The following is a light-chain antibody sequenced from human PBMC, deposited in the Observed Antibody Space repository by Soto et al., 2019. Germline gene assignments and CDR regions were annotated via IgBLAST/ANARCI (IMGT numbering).Light chain of an antibody. CDR2: SNS. CDR1: RSNTGAGYD. J-gene: IGLJ3*02. CDR3: QSFDTSLRGWV. Sequence: QSVLTQPPSVSGAPGQRVTISCTGTRSNTGAGYDVHWYQQHPGTAPKYLIYSNSNRPSGVPDRFSGSKSGTSASLAISGLQAEDEADYFCQSFDTSLRGWVFCGGTKLTVL. V-gene: IGLV1-40*01.